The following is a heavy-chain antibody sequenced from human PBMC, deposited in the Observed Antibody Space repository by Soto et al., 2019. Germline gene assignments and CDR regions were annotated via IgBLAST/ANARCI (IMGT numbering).Heavy chain of an antibody. D-gene: IGHD3-3*02. CDR1: GGSISSGGYY. Sequence: QVQLQESGPGLVKPSQTLSLTCTVSGGSISSGGYYWSWIRQHPGKGLEWIGYIYYSGSTSYNPSLKSRVTISIDTSKNPFSLKLSSVTAADTAVYYCATSINNNWFGPWGQGTLVTVSS. J-gene: IGHJ5*02. CDR2: IYYSGST. CDR3: ATSINNNWFGP. V-gene: IGHV4-31*03.